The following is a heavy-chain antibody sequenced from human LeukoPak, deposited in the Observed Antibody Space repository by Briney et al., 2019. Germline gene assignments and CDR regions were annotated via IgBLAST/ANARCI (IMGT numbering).Heavy chain of an antibody. CDR1: GVSFSGYY. CDR3: AKGRWEVPDY. D-gene: IGHD1-26*01. Sequence: SETLSLTCAVSGVSFSGYYWSWFRQPPGKGLEWIGEINHSGSTNYNPSLTSRATISVDASKNQFYLRMTSVIAADTAIYYCAKGRWEVPDYWGQGTLVFVSS. CDR2: INHSGST. J-gene: IGHJ4*02. V-gene: IGHV4-34*01.